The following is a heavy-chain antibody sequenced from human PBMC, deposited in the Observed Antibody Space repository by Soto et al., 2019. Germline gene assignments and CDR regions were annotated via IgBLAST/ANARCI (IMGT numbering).Heavy chain of an antibody. V-gene: IGHV1-46*01. J-gene: IGHJ5*02. Sequence: GASVKVSCKASGYTFTSYYMHWVRQPPGQGLGWMGIINPSGGSTGNAQKFQGRVNMTRYTSTSTVYMELSSLRLEDTDVYFCARVGIVGAIASRNWFDPWGQGTLVTVSS. D-gene: IGHD1-26*01. CDR2: INPSGGST. CDR1: GYTFTSYY. CDR3: ARVGIVGAIASRNWFDP.